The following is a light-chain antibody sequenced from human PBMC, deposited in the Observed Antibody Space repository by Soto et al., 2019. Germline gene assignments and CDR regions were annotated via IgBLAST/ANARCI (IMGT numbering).Light chain of an antibody. V-gene: IGKV1-5*01. CDR1: QSISSW. CDR2: DAS. J-gene: IGKJ1*01. Sequence: EIQMTHSPSTLSASVLDRVTITFRASQSISSWLAWYQQKPGKAPKLLIYDASSLESGVPSRFSGSGSGTEFTLTISSLQPDDFATYYCQHYNSYSEAFGQGTKVDI. CDR3: QHYNSYSEA.